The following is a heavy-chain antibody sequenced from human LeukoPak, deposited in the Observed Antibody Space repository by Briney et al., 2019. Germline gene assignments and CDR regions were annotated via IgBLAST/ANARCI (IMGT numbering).Heavy chain of an antibody. D-gene: IGHD3-22*01. Sequence: GGSLRLSCAASGFTFSSYGMHWVRQAPGKGLEWVAFIRYDGSNKYYADSVKGRFTISRDNSKNTLYLQMNSLRAEDTAVYYCAKDLTYYYDSSGPTIFDYWGQGTLVTVSS. CDR3: AKDLTYYYDSSGPTIFDY. CDR1: GFTFSSYG. CDR2: IRYDGSNK. J-gene: IGHJ4*02. V-gene: IGHV3-30*02.